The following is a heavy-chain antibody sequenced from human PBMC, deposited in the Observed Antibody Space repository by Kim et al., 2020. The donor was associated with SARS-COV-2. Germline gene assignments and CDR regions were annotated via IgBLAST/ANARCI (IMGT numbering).Heavy chain of an antibody. V-gene: IGHV3-30-3*01. CDR2: ISYDGSNK. Sequence: GGSLRLSCAASGFTFSSYAMHWVRQAPGKGLEWVAVISYDGSNKYYADSVKGRFTISRDNSKNTLYLQMNSLRAEDTAVYYCARGYYDSSGSFDYWGQGT. CDR1: GFTFSSYA. D-gene: IGHD3-22*01. J-gene: IGHJ4*02. CDR3: ARGYYDSSGSFDY.